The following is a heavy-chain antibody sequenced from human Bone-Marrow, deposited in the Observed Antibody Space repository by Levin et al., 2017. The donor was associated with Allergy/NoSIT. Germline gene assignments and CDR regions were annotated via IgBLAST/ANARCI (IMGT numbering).Heavy chain of an antibody. Sequence: GGSLRLSCAASGFIFRNYAMNWVRQAPGKGLEWVSQISGSGGNTHYADSVKGRFTFSRDNSKNTLYLQMNSLRVEDTAVYYCAGYDTSAYHSPFDYWGQGALVTVSS. V-gene: IGHV3-23*01. CDR2: ISGSGGNT. CDR1: GFIFRNYA. D-gene: IGHD3-22*01. CDR3: AGYDTSAYHSPFDY. J-gene: IGHJ4*02.